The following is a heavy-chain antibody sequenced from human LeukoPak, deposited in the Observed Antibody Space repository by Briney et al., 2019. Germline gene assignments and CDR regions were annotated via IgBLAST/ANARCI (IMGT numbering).Heavy chain of an antibody. Sequence: PGGSLRLSCAASGFTFSSYGMHWVRQAPGKGLEWVAFIRYDGSNKYYADSVKGRFTISRDNSKNTLYLQMNSLRAEDTAVYYCAKDPADILTGYWYYYYMDVWGKGTTVTISS. D-gene: IGHD3-9*01. V-gene: IGHV3-30*02. J-gene: IGHJ6*03. CDR3: AKDPADILTGYWYYYYMDV. CDR2: IRYDGSNK. CDR1: GFTFSSYG.